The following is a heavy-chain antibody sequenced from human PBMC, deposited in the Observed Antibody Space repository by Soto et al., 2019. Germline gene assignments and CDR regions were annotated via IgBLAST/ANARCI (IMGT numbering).Heavy chain of an antibody. V-gene: IGHV3-23*01. CDR2: ISGSGGST. J-gene: IGHJ4*02. Sequence: GGSLRLSCAASGFTFSSYAMSWVRQAPGKGLEWVSAISGSGGSTYYADSVKGRFTISRDNSKNTLYLQMNSLRAEDTAVYYCAKDAYYYDSSGYFLTLFDYWGQGTLVTVSS. CDR1: GFTFSSYA. D-gene: IGHD3-22*01. CDR3: AKDAYYYDSSGYFLTLFDY.